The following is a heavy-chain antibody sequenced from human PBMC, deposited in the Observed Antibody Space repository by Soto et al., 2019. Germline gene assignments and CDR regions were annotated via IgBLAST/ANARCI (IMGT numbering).Heavy chain of an antibody. V-gene: IGHV3-23*01. CDR1: GFTFSSYA. CDR3: SKEPRATVTKWYLDL. CDR2: ISGSGGST. Sequence: EVQLLESGGGLVQPGESLRLSCAASGFTFSSYAMTWVRQAPGKGLEWVSAISGSGGSTYYADSVKGRVTISRDNSKNTLYLQMNSLRAEDTAVYYCSKEPRATVTKWYLDLWGRGTLVTVSS. D-gene: IGHD4-17*01. J-gene: IGHJ2*01.